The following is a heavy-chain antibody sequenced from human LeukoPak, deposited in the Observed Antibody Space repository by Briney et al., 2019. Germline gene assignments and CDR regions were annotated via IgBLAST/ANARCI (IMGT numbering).Heavy chain of an antibody. CDR2: IWHSGSHK. Sequence: GGSLRLSCAASGFSFNTYAMHWVRQAPGQGLEWVALIWHSGSHKFYSNSVRGQFTISRDNSKNTVYLQMNNLRPEDTAVYYCAREIFGSGRYPDFWGQGTLVTVSS. D-gene: IGHD3-10*01. CDR1: GFSFNTYA. CDR3: AREIFGSGRYPDF. V-gene: IGHV3-33*01. J-gene: IGHJ4*02.